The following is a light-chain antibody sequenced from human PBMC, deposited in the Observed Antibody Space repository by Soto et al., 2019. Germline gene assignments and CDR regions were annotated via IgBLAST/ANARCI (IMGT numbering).Light chain of an antibody. CDR2: DVS. CDR1: SSDVGGYNY. J-gene: IGLJ3*02. CDR3: SSHAGYYMV. V-gene: IGLV2-8*01. Sequence: QSVLTQPPSASGSPGQSVTISCTGTSSDVGGYNYVSWYQQHPGKDPKLIIYDVSKRPSGVPDRFSGSKSGNTASLTVSGLQGEDEADYYCSSHAGYYMVFGGGTKVTVL.